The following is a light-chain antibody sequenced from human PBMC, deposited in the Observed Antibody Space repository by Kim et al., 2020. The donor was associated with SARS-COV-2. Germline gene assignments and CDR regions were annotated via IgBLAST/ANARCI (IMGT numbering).Light chain of an antibody. CDR1: SSNIGSNA. J-gene: IGLJ2*01. Sequence: ELTQPPSASGTPGQRVTISCSGSSSNIGSNAVNWYQQLPGTALKLLMYNTNQRPSGVPDRRSGSKSGTSASLAISGLQSEDEADYYCAAWDDSLNAVVFGGGTQLTVL. V-gene: IGLV1-44*01. CDR3: AAWDDSLNAVV. CDR2: NTN.